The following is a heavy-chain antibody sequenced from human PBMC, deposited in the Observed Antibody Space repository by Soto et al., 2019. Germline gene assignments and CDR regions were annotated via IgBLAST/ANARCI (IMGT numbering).Heavy chain of an antibody. D-gene: IGHD2-21*01. CDR1: GYAFTSYY. Sequence: ASVTVDCTASGYAFTSYYMHWVRQDPGQGLEWMGIINPSGGSTSYAQKFQGRVTMTRDTSTSTVYMELSSLRSEDTAVYYCARDQAYSGYYYYGMDVWGQGTTVTVSS. J-gene: IGHJ6*02. V-gene: IGHV1-46*01. CDR3: ARDQAYSGYYYYGMDV. CDR2: INPSGGST.